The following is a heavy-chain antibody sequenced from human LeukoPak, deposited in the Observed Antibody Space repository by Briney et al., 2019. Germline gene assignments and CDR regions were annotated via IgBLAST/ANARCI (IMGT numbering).Heavy chain of an antibody. CDR3: ARTPPRGLIDY. Sequence: ASVKVSCKASGYTFANYGINWVRQASGQGLEWMGWMSPKSGKTGYAQKFQGRVTITRDTSISTAYMELSSPTSEDTAVYYCARTPPRGLIDYWGQGTLVTVSS. D-gene: IGHD3-16*01. J-gene: IGHJ4*02. CDR2: MSPKSGKT. CDR1: GYTFANYG. V-gene: IGHV1-8*02.